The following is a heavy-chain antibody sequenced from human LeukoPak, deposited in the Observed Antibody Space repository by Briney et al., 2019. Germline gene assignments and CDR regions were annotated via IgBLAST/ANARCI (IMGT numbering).Heavy chain of an antibody. CDR2: SSVYKGNT. Sequence: ASVKVSCKASGYTFTSYGISWVRQAPGQGLEWMGWSSVYKGNTNYAQKLQGRVTMTTDTSTNTAYMELRSLTSVDTAMYYCARDRSSSDYWGQGTLVTVSS. CDR3: ARDRSSSDY. J-gene: IGHJ4*02. V-gene: IGHV1-18*01. CDR1: GYTFTSYG.